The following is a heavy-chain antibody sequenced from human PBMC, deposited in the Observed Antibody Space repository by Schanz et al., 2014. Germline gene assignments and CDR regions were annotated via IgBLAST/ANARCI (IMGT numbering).Heavy chain of an antibody. Sequence: QGQLVQSGPEVKEPGASVKVSCEASGGTFSSFGINWVRQAPGQGLEWMGRIIPSLGLAKYEQKFQDKVTITADTSTTTAYMELSGLRSEDTAVYYCARDRLECGAECYSVEVFEIWGQGTLVIVSS. CDR3: ARDRLECGAECYSVEVFEI. V-gene: IGHV1-69*04. D-gene: IGHD2-21*01. J-gene: IGHJ4*02. CDR1: GGTFSSFG. CDR2: IIPSLGLA.